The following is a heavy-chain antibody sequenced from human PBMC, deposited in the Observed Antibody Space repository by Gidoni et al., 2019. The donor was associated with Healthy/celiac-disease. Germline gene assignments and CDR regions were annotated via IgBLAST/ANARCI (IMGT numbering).Heavy chain of an antibody. D-gene: IGHD4-17*01. CDR1: GFTFSSYW. CDR2: IKQDGSEK. V-gene: IGHV3-7*01. Sequence: EVQLVESGGGLVQPGGSLRRSCAASGFTFSSYWMSWVRQAPGKGLEWVANIKQDGSEKYYVDSVKGRFTISRDNAKNSLYLQMNSLRAEDTAVYYCARHDYGDYFPSGGMDVWGQGTTVTVSS. CDR3: ARHDYGDYFPSGGMDV. J-gene: IGHJ6*02.